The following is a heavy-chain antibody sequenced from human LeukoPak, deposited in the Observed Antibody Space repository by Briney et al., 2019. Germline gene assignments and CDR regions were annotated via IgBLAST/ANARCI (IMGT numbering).Heavy chain of an antibody. CDR3: ASGRGFLEWLSFDY. V-gene: IGHV3-30-3*01. Sequence: GGSLRLSCAASGFTFSSYAMHWVRQAPGKGLEWVAVISYDGSNKYYADSVKGRFTISRDNSKNTLYLQMNSLRAEDTAVYYCASGRGFLEWLSFDYWGQGTLVTVSS. D-gene: IGHD3-3*01. CDR2: ISYDGSNK. J-gene: IGHJ4*02. CDR1: GFTFSSYA.